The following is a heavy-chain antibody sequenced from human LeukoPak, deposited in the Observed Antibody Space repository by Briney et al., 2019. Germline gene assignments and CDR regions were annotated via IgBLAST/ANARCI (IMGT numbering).Heavy chain of an antibody. CDR3: ARHWGGWSPYNWFDP. V-gene: IGHV4-59*08. CDR2: SYYSGST. D-gene: IGHD6-19*01. CDR1: GGSISSYY. Sequence: SETLSLTCTVSGGSISSYYWSWIRQPPGKGLEWIGYSYYSGSTNYNPSLKSRVTISVDTSKNQFSLKLSSVTAADTAVYYCARHWGGWSPYNWFDPWGQGTLVTVSS. J-gene: IGHJ5*02.